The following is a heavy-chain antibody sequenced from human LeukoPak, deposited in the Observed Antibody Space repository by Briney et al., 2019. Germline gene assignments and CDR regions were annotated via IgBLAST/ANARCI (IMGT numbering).Heavy chain of an antibody. Sequence: GGSLRLSCAASGFTFSSYAMSWVRQAPGKGLEWVSAISGSGGSTYYADSVKGRFTISRDNSKNTPYLQMNSLRAEDTAVYYCAKDRGTIFGVVIRSPYWGQGTLVTVSS. D-gene: IGHD3-3*01. CDR3: AKDRGTIFGVVIRSPY. CDR1: GFTFSSYA. V-gene: IGHV3-23*01. J-gene: IGHJ4*02. CDR2: ISGSGGST.